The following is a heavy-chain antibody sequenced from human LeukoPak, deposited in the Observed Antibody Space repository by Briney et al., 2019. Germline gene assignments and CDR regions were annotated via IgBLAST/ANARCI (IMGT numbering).Heavy chain of an antibody. V-gene: IGHV6-1*01. J-gene: IGHJ6*04. CDR2: TYYRSKWYN. CDR1: GDSVSSSSAA. Sequence: SQTLSLTCAISGDSVSSSSAAWNWIRQSPSRGLEWLGRTYYRSKWYNDYAESVKSRITINPDTSKNQFSLQLNSVTPEDTALYYCATGTTGTGRGLDVWGKGTTVIVSS. CDR3: ATGTTGTGRGLDV. D-gene: IGHD1-1*01.